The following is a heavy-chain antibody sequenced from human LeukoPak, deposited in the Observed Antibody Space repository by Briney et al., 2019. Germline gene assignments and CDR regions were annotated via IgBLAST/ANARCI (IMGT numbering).Heavy chain of an antibody. Sequence: SETLSLTCSVSTYSISSAYYWGWIRQPPGKGLQWIGSIYHSGSTSYNPSLKSRVTISVDTSKNQFSLKLSSVTAADTAVYYCAGQDYDYVWGSYRAFDYWGQGTLVTVSS. CDR2: IYHSGST. CDR3: AGQDYDYVWGSYRAFDY. J-gene: IGHJ4*02. CDR1: TYSISSAYY. V-gene: IGHV4-38-2*02. D-gene: IGHD3-16*02.